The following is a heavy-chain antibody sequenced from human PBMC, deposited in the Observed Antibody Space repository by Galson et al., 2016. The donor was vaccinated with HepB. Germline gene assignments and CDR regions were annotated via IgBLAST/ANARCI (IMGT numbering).Heavy chain of an antibody. CDR1: GFTFSTYN. V-gene: IGHV3-48*02. D-gene: IGHD2-21*02. Sequence: SLRLSCAPSGFTFSTYNMNWVRQAPGKGLEWVSYISSSSSTIYYADSVKGRFTISRDNAKNSLYLQMNSLRDEDTAVYYCARGLDVYNCGGDCYNTYWYFDLWGRGTLVTVSS. CDR3: ARGLDVYNCGGDCYNTYWYFDL. J-gene: IGHJ2*01. CDR2: ISSSSSTI.